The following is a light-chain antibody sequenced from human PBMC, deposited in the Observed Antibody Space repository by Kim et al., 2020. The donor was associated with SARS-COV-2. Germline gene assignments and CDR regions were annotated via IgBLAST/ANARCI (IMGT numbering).Light chain of an antibody. Sequence: SGSPGERATRSCRASQSVSFNLAWYQQKPGQPPRLLIYGASTRATGIADRFTGSGSGTEFTLTISSLQSEDLAVYYCQQYHNWWTFGQGTKVDIK. CDR1: QSVSFN. CDR2: GAS. J-gene: IGKJ1*01. V-gene: IGKV3-15*01. CDR3: QQYHNWWT.